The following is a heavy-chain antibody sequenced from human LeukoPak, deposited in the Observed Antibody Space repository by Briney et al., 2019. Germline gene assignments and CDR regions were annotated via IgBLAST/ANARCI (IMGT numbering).Heavy chain of an antibody. J-gene: IGHJ4*02. CDR3: AKEDMGYCSGGSCYGFDY. V-gene: IGHV3-23*01. CDR1: GFNFSSHA. CDR2: ISGSGGST. Sequence: GGSLRLSCAASGFNFSSHAMHWVRQAPGKGLEWVSAISGSGGSTYYADSVKGRFTISRDNSKNTLYLQMNSLRAEDTAVYYCAKEDMGYCSGGSCYGFDYWGQGTLVTVSS. D-gene: IGHD2-15*01.